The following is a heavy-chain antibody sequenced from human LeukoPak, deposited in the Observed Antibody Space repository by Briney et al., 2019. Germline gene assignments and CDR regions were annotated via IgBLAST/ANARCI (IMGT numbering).Heavy chain of an antibody. CDR3: ARDPAMVRDPTVHKYRDDAFDI. CDR2: IYYSGST. Sequence: PSETLSLTCTVSGGSISSSSYYWGWIRQPPGKGLEWIGSIYYSGSTYYNPSLKSRVTISVDTSKNQFSLKLSSVTAADTAVYYCARDPAMVRDPTVHKYRDDAFDIWGQGTMVTVSS. V-gene: IGHV4-39*07. D-gene: IGHD3-10*01. J-gene: IGHJ3*02. CDR1: GGSISSSSYY.